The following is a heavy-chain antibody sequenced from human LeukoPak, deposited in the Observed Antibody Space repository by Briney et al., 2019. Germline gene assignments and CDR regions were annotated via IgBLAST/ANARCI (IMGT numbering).Heavy chain of an antibody. J-gene: IGHJ4*02. CDR1: GYSISSINW. V-gene: IGHV4-28*03. D-gene: IGHD4-17*01. CDR2: IYYSGST. Sequence: SETLSLTCAVSGYSISSINWWGWIRQPPGKGLEWIGYIYYSGSTYYNPSLKSRVTMSVDTSKNQFSLKLSSVTAVDTAVYYCARDRADYGDKYYFDCWGQGTLVTVSS. CDR3: ARDRADYGDKYYFDC.